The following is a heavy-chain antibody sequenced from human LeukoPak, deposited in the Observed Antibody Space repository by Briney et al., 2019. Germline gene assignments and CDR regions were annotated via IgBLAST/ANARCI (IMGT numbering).Heavy chain of an antibody. Sequence: VGSLRLSCAASGFTVSSNYMNLVPQAPGKGLEWVSLIYSGSSTNYADSVKGRFTISRDNSKNTLYLQMNSLRAEDTAVYYCARGPRPGSSGYPNLDYWGQGTLVTVSS. V-gene: IGHV3-53*01. CDR2: IYSGSST. CDR1: GFTVSSNY. CDR3: ARGPRPGSSGYPNLDY. D-gene: IGHD3-22*01. J-gene: IGHJ4*02.